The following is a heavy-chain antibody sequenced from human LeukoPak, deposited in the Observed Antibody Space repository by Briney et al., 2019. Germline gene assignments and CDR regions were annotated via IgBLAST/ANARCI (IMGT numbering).Heavy chain of an antibody. Sequence: GGSLRLSCAASGFTVSSNYMSWVRQAPGKGLEWVSVIYSGGSTYYADSVKGRFTISRDNSKNTLYLQMNSLRAEDTAVHYCARDSRIQLWSYYFDYWGQGTLVTVSS. V-gene: IGHV3-53*01. J-gene: IGHJ4*02. CDR2: IYSGGST. CDR1: GFTVSSNY. CDR3: ARDSRIQLWSYYFDY. D-gene: IGHD5-18*01.